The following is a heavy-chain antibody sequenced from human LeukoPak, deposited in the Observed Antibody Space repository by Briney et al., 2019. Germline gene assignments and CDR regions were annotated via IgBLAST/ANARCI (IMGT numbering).Heavy chain of an antibody. CDR1: GFTFSSYT. CDR2: ISGYGGNT. V-gene: IGHV3-23*01. J-gene: IGHJ4*02. CDR3: TNTYSMTKDF. D-gene: IGHD2-21*01. Sequence: GGSLRLSCAASGFTFSSYTMGWVRQAPGKGLQWVSAISGYGGNTFYPDSVKGRFTISRDNSKNTLYLHMNSLRAEDTAIYYCTNTYSMTKDFWGQGTRVTVSS.